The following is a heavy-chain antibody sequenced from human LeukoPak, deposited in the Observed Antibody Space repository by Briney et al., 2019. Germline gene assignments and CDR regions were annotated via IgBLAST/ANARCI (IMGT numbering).Heavy chain of an antibody. CDR3: ASSSLRYFDWFPYGMDV. J-gene: IGHJ6*02. CDR1: GFTFSSYG. CDR2: IWYDGSNK. V-gene: IGHV3-33*01. D-gene: IGHD3-9*01. Sequence: GRSLRLSCAASGFTFSSYGMHWVRQAPGQGQEWVAVIWYDGSNKYYADSVKGRFTISRDNSKNTLYLQMNSLRAEDTAVYYCASSSLRYFDWFPYGMDVWGQGTTVTVSS.